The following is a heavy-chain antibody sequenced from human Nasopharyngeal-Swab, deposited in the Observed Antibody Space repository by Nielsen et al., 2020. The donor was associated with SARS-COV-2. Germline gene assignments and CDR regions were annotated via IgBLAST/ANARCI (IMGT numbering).Heavy chain of an antibody. CDR3: ARDGLDYDFWSAYFMDV. CDR1: GFTFNTYW. J-gene: IGHJ6*02. CDR2: ISSSSSYI. D-gene: IGHD3-3*01. Sequence: GGSLRLSCAASGFTFNTYWMHWVRQAPGKGLVWVSSISSSSSYIYYADSVKGRFTISRDNAKNSLYLQMNSLRAEDTAVYYCARDGLDYDFWSAYFMDVWGQGTTVTVSS. V-gene: IGHV3-21*01.